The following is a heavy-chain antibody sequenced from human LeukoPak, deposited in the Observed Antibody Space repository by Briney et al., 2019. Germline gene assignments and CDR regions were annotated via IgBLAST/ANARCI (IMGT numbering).Heavy chain of an antibody. Sequence: ASVKVSCKASGYTFTGYYMHWVRQAPGQGLEWMGWINPNSGGTNYAQNFQGRVTMTRDTSISTAYMEMSTLRSADTAVVYCARNIDGYNLDAFDIWGQGTMVTVSS. CDR3: ARNIDGYNLDAFDI. D-gene: IGHD5-24*01. V-gene: IGHV1-2*02. CDR1: GYTFTGYY. J-gene: IGHJ3*02. CDR2: INPNSGGT.